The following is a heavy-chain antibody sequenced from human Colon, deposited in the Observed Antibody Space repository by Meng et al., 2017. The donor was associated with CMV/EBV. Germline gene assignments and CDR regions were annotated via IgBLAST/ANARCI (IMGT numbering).Heavy chain of an antibody. Sequence: SETLSLTCAVYGGSFSGYYWSWIRQPPGKGLEWIGYIYYSGSTNYSPSLKSRVTISVDTSKNHFSLNLTSVTAADTAVYYCARVDYSGNYDYWGQGTLVTVSS. CDR1: GGSFSGYY. CDR3: ARVDYSGNYDY. CDR2: IYYSGST. V-gene: IGHV4-59*01. D-gene: IGHD4/OR15-4a*01. J-gene: IGHJ4*02.